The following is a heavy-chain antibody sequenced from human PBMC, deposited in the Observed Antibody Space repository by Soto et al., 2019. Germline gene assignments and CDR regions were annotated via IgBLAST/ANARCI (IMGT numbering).Heavy chain of an antibody. D-gene: IGHD2-21*01. Sequence: GSLRLSCSASGFAFSSYAMHGVRQTPGKGLEYVSAISPQGGSTYYADSVKGRFTISRDDSKNTVYLQMSSLRPDDTAVYYCVNMMIARGAFDFWGQGTLVTVSS. CDR3: VNMMIARGAFDF. CDR1: GFAFSSYA. CDR2: ISPQGGST. V-gene: IGHV3-64D*06. J-gene: IGHJ4*02.